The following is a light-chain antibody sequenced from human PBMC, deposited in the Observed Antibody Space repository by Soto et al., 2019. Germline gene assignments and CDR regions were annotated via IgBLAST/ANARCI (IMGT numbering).Light chain of an antibody. V-gene: IGKV3-20*01. CDR1: QIISSTY. J-gene: IGKJ2*01. CDR2: GAS. Sequence: DIVLTQSPGTLSLSPGERATLSCRASQIISSTYLGWYQQKPGQAPRLLIYGASSRATGIPDRFSGSGSGTDFTLTISRLEAEDFAVYYCQHYGTSLYTFGQGTKLEI. CDR3: QHYGTSLYT.